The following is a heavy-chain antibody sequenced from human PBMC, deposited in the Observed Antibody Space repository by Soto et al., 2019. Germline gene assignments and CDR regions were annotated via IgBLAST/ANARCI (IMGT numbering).Heavy chain of an antibody. J-gene: IGHJ4*02. D-gene: IGHD2-21*02. CDR2: INSGGGNT. Sequence: QVQLVQSGTEVKKPGASVKISCKASGYTFTGYYIYWVRQAPGQGLEFMGAINSGGGNTDYAQKFQGRVTVTMDTSTSIVYMELTSLRFDDTAVYYCAGGNCAGDCYFDYWGQGTLVTVSS. V-gene: IGHV1-46*01. CDR1: GYTFTGYY. CDR3: AGGNCAGDCYFDY.